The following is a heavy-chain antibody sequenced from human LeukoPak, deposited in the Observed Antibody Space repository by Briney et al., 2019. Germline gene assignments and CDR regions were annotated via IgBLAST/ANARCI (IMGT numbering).Heavy chain of an antibody. V-gene: IGHV1-2*02. CDR3: ARDRFEITNYYDSSGYYGY. D-gene: IGHD3-22*01. CDR1: GYTFTGYY. CDR2: INPNSGGT. J-gene: IGHJ4*02. Sequence: GASVKVSCKASGYTFTGYYMHWVRQAPGQGREWMGWINPNSGGTNYAQKFQGRVTMTRDTSISTAYMELSRLRSDDTAVYYCARDRFEITNYYDSSGYYGYWGQGTLVTVSS.